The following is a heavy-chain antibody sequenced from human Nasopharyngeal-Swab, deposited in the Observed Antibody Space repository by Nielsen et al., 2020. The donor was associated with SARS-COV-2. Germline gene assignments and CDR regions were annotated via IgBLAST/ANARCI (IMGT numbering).Heavy chain of an antibody. Sequence: SETLSLTCTVSGGSISSYYWSWIRQPPGKGLEWIGYIYYSGSTNYNPSLKSRATISVDTSKNQFSLKLSSVTAADTAVYYCARGSGYYDSSGYSDYWGQGTLVTVSS. CDR2: IYYSGST. J-gene: IGHJ4*02. V-gene: IGHV4-59*13. D-gene: IGHD3-22*01. CDR1: GGSISSYY. CDR3: ARGSGYYDSSGYSDY.